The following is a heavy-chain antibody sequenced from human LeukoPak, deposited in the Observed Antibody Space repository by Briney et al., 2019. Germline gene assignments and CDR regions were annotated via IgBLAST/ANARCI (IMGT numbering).Heavy chain of an antibody. D-gene: IGHD5-24*01. J-gene: IGHJ4*02. CDR1: GGSISSSSYY. CDR2: INHSGST. CDR3: ARGGEMATILDY. Sequence: SETLSLTCTVSGGSISSSSYYWGWIRQPPGTGLEWIGEINHSGSTNYNPSLKSRVTISVDTSKNQFSLKLSSVTAADTAVYYCARGGEMATILDYWGQGTLVTVSS. V-gene: IGHV4-39*07.